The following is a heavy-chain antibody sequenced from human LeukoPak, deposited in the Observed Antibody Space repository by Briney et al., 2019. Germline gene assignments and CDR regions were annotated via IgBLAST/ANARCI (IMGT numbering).Heavy chain of an antibody. CDR2: FDPEDGET. V-gene: IGHV1-24*01. CDR1: GYTLTELS. D-gene: IGHD3-16*01. CDR3: ARSLGTYWGKDYLNWFDP. Sequence: ASVKVSCKVSGYTLTELSMHWVRQAPGKGLEWMGGFDPEDGETIYAQKFQGRVTMTRNTSLTTAYMELTSLKSEDTAVYYCARSLGTYWGKDYLNWFDPWGQGTLVTVSS. J-gene: IGHJ5*02.